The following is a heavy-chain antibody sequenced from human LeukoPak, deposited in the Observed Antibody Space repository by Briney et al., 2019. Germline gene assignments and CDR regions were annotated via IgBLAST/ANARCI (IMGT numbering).Heavy chain of an antibody. CDR1: GYSFTSYW. CDR2: IYPGDSDT. CDR3: ARHVAGYCSGGSCSRHLDY. Sequence: GESLKISCKGSGYSFTSYWIGWVRQMPGKGLEWMGIIYPGDSDTRYSPSFRGQVTISADKSISTAYLQWSSLKASDTAMYYCARHVAGYCSGGSCSRHLDYWGQGTLVTVSS. D-gene: IGHD2-15*01. V-gene: IGHV5-51*01. J-gene: IGHJ4*02.